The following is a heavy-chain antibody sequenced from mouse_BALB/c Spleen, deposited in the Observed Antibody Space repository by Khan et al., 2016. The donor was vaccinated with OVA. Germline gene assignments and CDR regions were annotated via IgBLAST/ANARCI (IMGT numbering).Heavy chain of an antibody. CDR1: GYTFTSYW. CDR2: TNPTNGRT. J-gene: IGHJ2*01. CDR3: ERIKKIVATYFDY. V-gene: IGHV1S81*02. Sequence: QVQLQQSGAELVKAGASVKMSCKASGYTFTSYWMHWVKQRLGQGLEWFAETNPTNGRTYYNEKFKSKATLTVDKSSSTAYMQLSGPTFEDSAVYYCERIKKIVATYFDYWGQGTTLTVSS. D-gene: IGHD1-1*01.